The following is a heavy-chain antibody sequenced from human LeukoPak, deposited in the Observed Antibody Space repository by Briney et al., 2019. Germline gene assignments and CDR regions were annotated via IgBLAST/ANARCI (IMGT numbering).Heavy chain of an antibody. CDR1: GFTFSSYR. J-gene: IGHJ4*02. CDR3: ARDSSMLRGPLVIYYFDF. D-gene: IGHD3-10*01. V-gene: IGHV3-48*01. Sequence: GGSLRLSCAASGFTFSSYRMNWVRQAPGKGLEWVSYISSSRSTIYYADSVEGRFTISRDNAKNSLYLQMNSLRVEDTAVYYCARDSSMLRGPLVIYYFDFWGQGTLVTVSS. CDR2: ISSSRSTI.